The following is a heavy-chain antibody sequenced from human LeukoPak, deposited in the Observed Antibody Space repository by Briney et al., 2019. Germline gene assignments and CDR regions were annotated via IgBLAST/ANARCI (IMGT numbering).Heavy chain of an antibody. D-gene: IGHD3-3*01. V-gene: IGHV4-59*08. J-gene: IGHJ4*02. CDR1: GGSISSYY. Sequence: SETLSLTCTVSGGSISSYYWSWIRQPPGKGLEWIGYIYYSGSTNYNPSLKSRVTISVDTSKNQFSLKLSSVTAADTAVYYCARQTIGKYYFDYWGQGTLVTVSS. CDR2: IYYSGST. CDR3: ARQTIGKYYFDY.